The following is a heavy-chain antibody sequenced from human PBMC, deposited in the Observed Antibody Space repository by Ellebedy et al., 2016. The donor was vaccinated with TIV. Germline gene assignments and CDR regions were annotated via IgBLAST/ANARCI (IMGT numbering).Heavy chain of an antibody. CDR2: IYPGNSDS. CDR3: ARGTGTYYNSGSLNWFDP. V-gene: IGHV5-51*01. J-gene: IGHJ5*02. CDR1: GYSFTSYW. Sequence: GESLKISCKGSGYSFTSYWIGWVRQMPGKGLDWMGIIYPGNSDSKYSPSFQGQVTISADKSISTAYLQWSSLKASDTAIYYCARGTGTYYNSGSLNWFDPWGLGTQVTVSS. D-gene: IGHD3-10*01.